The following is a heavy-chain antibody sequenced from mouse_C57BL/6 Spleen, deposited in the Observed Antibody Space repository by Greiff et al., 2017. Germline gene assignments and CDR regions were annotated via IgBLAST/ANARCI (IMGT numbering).Heavy chain of an antibody. V-gene: IGHV1-82*01. CDR2: IYPGDGDT. CDR3: ARSRSNYAMDY. CDR1: GYAFSSSW. Sequence: VQLQQSGPELVKPGASVKISCKASGYAFSSSWMNWVKQRPGKGLEWIGRIYPGDGDTNYNGKFKGKATLTADKSSSTAYMQLSSLTSEDSAVYFCARSRSNYAMDYWGQGTSVTVSS. D-gene: IGHD5-1*01. J-gene: IGHJ4*01.